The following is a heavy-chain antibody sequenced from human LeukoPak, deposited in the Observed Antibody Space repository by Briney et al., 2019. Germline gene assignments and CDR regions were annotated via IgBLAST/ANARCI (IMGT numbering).Heavy chain of an antibody. V-gene: IGHV4-39*01. CDR3: ARGYCSSTSCRYTGARDNWFDP. J-gene: IGHJ5*02. CDR2: IYYSGST. D-gene: IGHD2-2*01. CDR1: GGSINSGGYY. Sequence: PSETLSLTCTVSGGSINSGGYYWSWIRQHPGKGLEWIGSIYYSGSTYYNPSLKSRVTISVDTSKNQFSLKLSSVTAADTAVYYCARGYCSSTSCRYTGARDNWFDPWGQGTLVTVSS.